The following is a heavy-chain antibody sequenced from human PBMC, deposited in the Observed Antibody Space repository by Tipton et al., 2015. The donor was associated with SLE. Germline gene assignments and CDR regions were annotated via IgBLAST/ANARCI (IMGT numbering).Heavy chain of an antibody. J-gene: IGHJ3*02. CDR3: AREGGYSSSSDAFDI. CDR2: IYYSGST. Sequence: TLSLTCTVSGGSISSSSYYWGWIRQPPGKGLEWIGSIYYSGSTYYNPSLKSRVTISVDTPKNQFSLKLSSVTAADTAVYYCAREGGYSSSSDAFDIWGQGTMVTVSS. D-gene: IGHD6-6*01. CDR1: GGSISSSSYY. V-gene: IGHV4-39*07.